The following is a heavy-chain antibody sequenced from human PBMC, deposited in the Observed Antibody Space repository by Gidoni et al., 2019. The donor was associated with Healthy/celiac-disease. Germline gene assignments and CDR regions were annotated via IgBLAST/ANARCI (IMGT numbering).Heavy chain of an antibody. D-gene: IGHD3-22*01. CDR1: GFTFDDYA. V-gene: IGHV3-9*01. CDR3: AKAIGYYDSSGYAFDI. CDR2: ISWNSGSI. Sequence: VQLVESGGGLVQPGRSLRLSCAASGFTFDDYAMHWVRQAPGKGLEWVSGISWNSGSIGYADSVKGRFTISRDNAKNSLYLQMNSLRAEDTALYYCAKAIGYYDSSGYAFDIWGQGTMVTVSS. J-gene: IGHJ3*02.